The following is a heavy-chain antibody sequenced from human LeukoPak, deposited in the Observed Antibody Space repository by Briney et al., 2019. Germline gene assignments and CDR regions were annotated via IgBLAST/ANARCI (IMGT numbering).Heavy chain of an antibody. Sequence: SETLSLTCTVSGDSISSYYWSWIRQPPGKGLEWIGYIYYSGSTNYNPSLKSRVTISVDTSKNQFSLKLSSVTAADTAVYYCARGLKVWGSGSYYHWGQGTLVTVSS. J-gene: IGHJ4*02. CDR2: IYYSGST. V-gene: IGHV4-59*01. D-gene: IGHD3-10*01. CDR1: GDSISSYY. CDR3: ARGLKVWGSGSYYH.